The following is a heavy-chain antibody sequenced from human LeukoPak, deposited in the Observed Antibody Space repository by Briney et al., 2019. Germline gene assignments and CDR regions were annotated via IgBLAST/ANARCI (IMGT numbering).Heavy chain of an antibody. J-gene: IGHJ3*01. V-gene: IGHV4-30-2*01. CDR1: GGSISSGDYS. Sequence: SETLSLTCAISGGSISSGDYSWGWIRQPPGKGLEWIGYIFHSGSTDYNPSLKSRVSISVDRSKNQFSLNLSSVTAADTAVYYCARVYSSSRGDALDFWGQGTMVTVSS. CDR3: ARVYSSSRGDALDF. D-gene: IGHD6-13*01. CDR2: IFHSGST.